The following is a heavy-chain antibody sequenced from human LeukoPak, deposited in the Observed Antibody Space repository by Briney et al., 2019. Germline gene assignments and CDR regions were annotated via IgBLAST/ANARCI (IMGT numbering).Heavy chain of an antibody. CDR1: GFTFSSYA. J-gene: IGHJ4*02. D-gene: IGHD3-10*01. V-gene: IGHV3-23*01. CDR3: AKRHYGSGSSYSDY. CDR2: ISGSGGST. Sequence: GGSLRLSCAASGFTFSSYAMNWVRQAPGKGLDWVSAISGSGGSTYYADSVKGRFTISRDNSKNTLYLQMNSLRAEDTAVYYCAKRHYGSGSSYSDYWGQGTPVTVSS.